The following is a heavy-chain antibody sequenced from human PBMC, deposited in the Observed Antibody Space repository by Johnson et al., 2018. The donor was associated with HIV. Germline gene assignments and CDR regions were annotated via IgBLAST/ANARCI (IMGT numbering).Heavy chain of an antibody. CDR1: GFTFSSHG. J-gene: IGHJ3*02. Sequence: QVQLVESGGGVVQPGRSLRLSCAASGFTFSSHGMHWVRQAPGKGLEWVAVISYDGSNKYYSDSVKGRFTISRDNSKNTLYLQMNSLRAEDTAVYYCASLGLDLLVKAPLSVVFDAFDIWGQGTIVTVSS. CDR3: ASLGLDLLVKAPLSVVFDAFDI. V-gene: IGHV3-30*19. D-gene: IGHD3-16*01. CDR2: ISYDGSNK.